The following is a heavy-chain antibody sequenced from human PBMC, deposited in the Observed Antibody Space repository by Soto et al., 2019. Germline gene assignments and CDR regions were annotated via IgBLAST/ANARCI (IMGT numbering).Heavy chain of an antibody. V-gene: IGHV4-30-4*01. Sequence: SETLSLTCTFSGASVNSADYYWSWIRQPPGRGLEWIGYIHYSETIYYNPSLKSRVQILVETFKNQFSLEVSSVTAADTAVYYCARADRYSDSPDICGQGPTVTVSS. D-gene: IGHD3-16*02. CDR3: ARADRYSDSPDI. CDR2: IHYSETI. CDR1: GASVNSADYY. J-gene: IGHJ3*02.